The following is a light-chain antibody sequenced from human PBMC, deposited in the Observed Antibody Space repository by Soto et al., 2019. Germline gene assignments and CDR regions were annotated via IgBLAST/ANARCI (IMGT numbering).Light chain of an antibody. CDR3: QHYGSSALT. J-gene: IGKJ4*01. V-gene: IGKV3-20*01. CDR2: GAS. CDR1: QSVSSSY. Sequence: EIVLTQSPGTLSLSQGERASLSCRASQSVSSSYLAWYKQKPGQAPRLLIYGASRRATGIPDRFSGSGSGTDFTLNISRLEPEDFTVYYCQHYGSSALTFGGGTKVEI.